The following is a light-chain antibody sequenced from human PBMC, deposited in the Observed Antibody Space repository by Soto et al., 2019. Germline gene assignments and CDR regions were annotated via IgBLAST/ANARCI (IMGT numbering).Light chain of an antibody. CDR3: QKYNSAPPLT. CDR2: AAS. V-gene: IGKV1-27*01. J-gene: IGKJ4*01. CDR1: QDISNY. Sequence: DIQMTQSPSSLSASVGDRVTITCRASQDISNYLAWYQQKPGKVPKLLIYAASTLQSGVPSRFSGSGSGTDFTLTISSLQPEDVATYSCQKYNSAPPLTFGGGTKVEIK.